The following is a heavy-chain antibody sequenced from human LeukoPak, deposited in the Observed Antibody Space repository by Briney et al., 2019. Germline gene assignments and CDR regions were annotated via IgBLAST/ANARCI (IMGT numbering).Heavy chain of an antibody. D-gene: IGHD3-22*01. CDR2: VDPEDGET. V-gene: IGHV1-69-2*01. CDR1: GYSFTDYF. J-gene: IGHJ5*02. CDR3: TIVGLDYYDTSGYPS. Sequence: GATVKLSCKASGYSFTDYFLHWVQQAPGKGLEWMGRVDPEDGETIYAEKFQGGVAITADTSRDTAYMELSSLRSEDTAVYYCTIVGLDYYDTSGYPSWGQGTLVTVSS.